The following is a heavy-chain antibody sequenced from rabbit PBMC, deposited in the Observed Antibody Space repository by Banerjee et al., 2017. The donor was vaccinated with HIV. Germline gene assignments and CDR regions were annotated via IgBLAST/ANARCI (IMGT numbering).Heavy chain of an antibody. D-gene: IGHD4-1*01. CDR2: IYAGSSGST. V-gene: IGHV1S40*01. J-gene: IGHJ4*01. CDR1: GFSFSSSYY. Sequence: QSLEESGGDLVKPGASLTLTCTASGFSFSSSYYMCWVRQAPGKGLEWIACIYAGSSGSTYYASWAKGRFTISKTSSTTVTLQMTSLTAADTATYFCARGSGWGDFNLWGPGTLVTVS. CDR3: ARGSGWGDFNL.